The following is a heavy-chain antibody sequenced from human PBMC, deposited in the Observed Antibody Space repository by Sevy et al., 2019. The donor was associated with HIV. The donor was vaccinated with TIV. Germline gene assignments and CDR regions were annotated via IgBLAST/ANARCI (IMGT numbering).Heavy chain of an antibody. J-gene: IGHJ5*02. V-gene: IGHV1-18*01. Sequence: ASVKVSCKASGYTFTSYGISWVRQAPGQGLEWMGWISAYNGNTNYAQKLQGRVTMTTDTSTSTAYMELRSLRSDDTAVYYCARDPAPNPYFVVRFDPWGQGTLVTVSS. D-gene: IGHD3-9*01. CDR2: ISAYNGNT. CDR1: GYTFTSYG. CDR3: ARDPAPNPYFVVRFDP.